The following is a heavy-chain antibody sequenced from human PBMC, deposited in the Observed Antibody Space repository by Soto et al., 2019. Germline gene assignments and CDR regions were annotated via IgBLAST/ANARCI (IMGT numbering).Heavy chain of an antibody. V-gene: IGHV3-23*01. Sequence: EVQLLESGGGLVQPGGSLRLSCAASGFTFSSYAMSWVRQAPGKGLEWVSAISGSGGSTYYADSVKGRFTISRDNSKNTLYLQMNILRAEDTAVYYCANGVLMVVAATFDYWGQGTLVTVSS. CDR2: ISGSGGST. D-gene: IGHD2-15*01. CDR1: GFTFSSYA. J-gene: IGHJ4*02. CDR3: ANGVLMVVAATFDY.